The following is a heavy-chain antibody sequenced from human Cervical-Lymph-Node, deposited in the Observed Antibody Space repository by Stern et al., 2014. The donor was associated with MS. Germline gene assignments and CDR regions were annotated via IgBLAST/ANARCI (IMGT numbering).Heavy chain of an antibody. D-gene: IGHD2-15*01. CDR1: GGTFSSYA. CDR2: IIPIFGTA. Sequence: QVQLGQSGAEVKKPGSSVRVSCKASGGTFSSYAFSWVRQAPGQGLEWMGGIIPIFGTANYAQKFQGRVTITADESTSTAYMELSSLRSEDTAVYYCARGRVGYCSGGSCIHEPANPNYYYYGMDVWGQGTTVTVSS. CDR3: ARGRVGYCSGGSCIHEPANPNYYYYGMDV. V-gene: IGHV1-69*01. J-gene: IGHJ6*02.